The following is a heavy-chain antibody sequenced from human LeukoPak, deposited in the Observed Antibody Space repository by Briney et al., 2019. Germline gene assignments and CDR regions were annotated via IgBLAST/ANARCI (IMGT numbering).Heavy chain of an antibody. D-gene: IGHD1-26*01. V-gene: IGHV3-48*02. CDR3: ASSGSYRFDY. Sequence: PGGSLRLSCAASGFMFSKYWMSWVRQAPGKGLEWVSHITASGTAMFYADSVKGRFTISRDNAKNSLYLQMNSLRDEDTAVYYCASSGSYRFDYWGQGTLVTVSS. CDR1: GFMFSKYW. CDR2: ITASGTAM. J-gene: IGHJ4*02.